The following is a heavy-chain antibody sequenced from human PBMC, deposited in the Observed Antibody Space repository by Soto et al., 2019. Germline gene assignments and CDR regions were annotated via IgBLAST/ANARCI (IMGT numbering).Heavy chain of an antibody. V-gene: IGHV1-46*02. D-gene: IGHD1-26*01. CDR3: ARGPEDSDVPRWDY. CDR1: GYNFNQYY. J-gene: IGHJ4*02. Sequence: QVQLMQSGAEVRKPGASVRLSCETSGYNFNQYYIHWVRQAPGQGLEWMGIINLRGGTTEYAHKFRGRVTVTGDTSTKTAYMELMSLRSEDTAMYFCARGPEDSDVPRWDYWGQGTLVTVSS. CDR2: INLRGGTT.